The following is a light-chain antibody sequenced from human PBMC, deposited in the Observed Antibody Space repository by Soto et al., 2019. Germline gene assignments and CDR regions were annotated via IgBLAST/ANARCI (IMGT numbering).Light chain of an antibody. CDR2: GAS. J-gene: IGKJ4*01. V-gene: IGKV3-15*01. CDR1: ESVSSN. Sequence: EIVMTQSPATLSVSPGERATLSCRASESVSSNLAWYQQKPGQAPRLLIYGASARATGIPVRFSGSGSGTEFTLTVSSLQSEDFAVYYCQKYNSWPLTFGGGTKVEIK. CDR3: QKYNSWPLT.